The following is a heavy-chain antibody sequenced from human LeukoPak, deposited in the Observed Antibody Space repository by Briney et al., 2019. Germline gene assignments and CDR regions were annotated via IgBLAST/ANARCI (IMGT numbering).Heavy chain of an antibody. V-gene: IGHV3-49*04. CDR2: IRSKAYGATT. J-gene: IGHJ6*02. Sequence: PGGSLRLSCAASGFTFSNYAIHWVRQAPGKGLEWVGFIRSKAYGATTEYAASVKGRFIISRDDSKGIAYLQMDNLKTEDTALYYCSRGPILLWIHNGMDVWGQGTTVTVSS. D-gene: IGHD3-10*01. CDR3: SRGPILLWIHNGMDV. CDR1: GFTFSNYA.